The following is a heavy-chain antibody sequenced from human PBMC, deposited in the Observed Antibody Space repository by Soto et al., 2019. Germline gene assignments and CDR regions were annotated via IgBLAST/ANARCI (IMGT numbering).Heavy chain of an antibody. D-gene: IGHD1-26*01. Sequence: QITLKESGPTLVKPTQTLTLTCTFSGFSLTTDRVGVGRIRQPPGEALEWLAVIYWDDSKTYRPSLERRLTINSDTSKNQVALTMTNTDSRDTATYYCAHAYGGRSHYCGQGTLVTVSS. V-gene: IGHV2-5*02. CDR1: GFSLTTDRVG. J-gene: IGHJ4*02. CDR2: IYWDDSK. CDR3: AHAYGGRSHY.